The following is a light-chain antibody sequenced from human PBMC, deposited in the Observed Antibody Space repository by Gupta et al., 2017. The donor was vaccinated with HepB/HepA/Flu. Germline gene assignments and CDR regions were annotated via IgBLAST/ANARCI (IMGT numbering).Light chain of an antibody. Sequence: QSVLTQPPSVSAAPGQKVTISCSGSSSNIGNNYVSWYQQLPGTAPKLLIYENNKRPSGIPERFSGSKYGTSATLGITGLQTGEEADYYCGTWDSSRSAVVFGGGTKLTVL. CDR2: ENN. CDR3: GTWDSSRSAVV. CDR1: SSNIGNNY. J-gene: IGLJ2*01. V-gene: IGLV1-51*02.